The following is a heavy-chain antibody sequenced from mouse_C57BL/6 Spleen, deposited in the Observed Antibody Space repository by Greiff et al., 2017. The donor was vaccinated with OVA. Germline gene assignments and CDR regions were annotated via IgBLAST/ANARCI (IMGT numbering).Heavy chain of an antibody. CDR1: GFTFSSYG. CDR2: ISSGGSYT. CDR3: ARQYYGSFDD. D-gene: IGHD1-1*01. V-gene: IGHV5-6*02. J-gene: IGHJ2*01. Sequence: DVKLVESGGDLVKPGGSLKLSCAASGFTFSSYGMSWVRQTPDKRLEWVATISSGGSYTYYPDSVKGRFTISRDNAKNTLYLQMSSLKSEDTAMYYGARQYYGSFDDWGQGTTLPVSS.